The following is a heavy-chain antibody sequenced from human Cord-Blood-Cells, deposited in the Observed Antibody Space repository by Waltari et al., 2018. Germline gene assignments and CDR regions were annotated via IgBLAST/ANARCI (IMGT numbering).Heavy chain of an antibody. CDR1: GGSISSSRYY. V-gene: IGHV4-39*01. D-gene: IGHD6-13*01. J-gene: IGHJ4*02. CDR3: ARLGDSSSWPVPFDY. CDR2: IYYSGST. Sequence: QLQLQESGPGLVKPSGTLSLTCTVSGGSISSSRYYWGWIRQPPGQGLEWIGNIYYSGSTYYNPSLKSRVTISVDTSKNQFPLKLSSVTAADTAVYYCARLGDSSSWPVPFDYWGQGTLVTVSS.